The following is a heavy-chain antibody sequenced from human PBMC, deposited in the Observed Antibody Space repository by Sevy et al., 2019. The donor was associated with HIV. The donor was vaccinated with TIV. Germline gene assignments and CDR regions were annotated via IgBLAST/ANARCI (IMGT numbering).Heavy chain of an antibody. CDR3: ARDIDSSGYSYAFDL. Sequence: GGSLRLSCKASGFIFSNYEMNWVRQAPGKGLEWVSYISPSGHAIYYADSVKGRFTVSRDNAKNSLYLQMNSLRGDDTALPYCARDIDSSGYSYAFDLWGQGTMVTVSS. CDR1: GFIFSNYE. CDR2: ISPSGHAI. V-gene: IGHV3-48*03. J-gene: IGHJ3*01. D-gene: IGHD3-22*01.